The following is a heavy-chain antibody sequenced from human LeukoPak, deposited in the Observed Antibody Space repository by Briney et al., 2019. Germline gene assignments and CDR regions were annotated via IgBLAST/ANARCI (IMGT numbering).Heavy chain of an antibody. Sequence: GGSLRLSCAASGFTFSYHWMHWVRQVPGKGLVWVSRIQNDGISTTYADSVKGRFTISRDNAKNTLYLQMINLRDEDTAVYYCGKGAEYCFDNSGLIDYWGQGTLVTVSS. D-gene: IGHD3-22*01. CDR1: GFTFSYHW. V-gene: IGHV3-74*01. CDR3: GKGAEYCFDNSGLIDY. J-gene: IGHJ4*02. CDR2: IQNDGIST.